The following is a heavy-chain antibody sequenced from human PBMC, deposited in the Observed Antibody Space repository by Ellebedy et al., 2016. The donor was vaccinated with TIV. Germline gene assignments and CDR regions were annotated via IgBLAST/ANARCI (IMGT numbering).Heavy chain of an antibody. CDR2: MNQDGSAK. J-gene: IGHJ3*02. CDR1: GFTLNSYW. V-gene: IGHV3-7*01. D-gene: IGHD3-16*01. Sequence: GGSLRLSCAASGFTLNSYWMTWVRQAPGKGLEWVANMNQDGSAKSYVDSLTGRFTISRGKAKNSLYLQMKSLRGEDTAVYYCATDGSYGDYRSPTHAFVMWGRGTLVTVSS. CDR3: ATDGSYGDYRSPTHAFVM.